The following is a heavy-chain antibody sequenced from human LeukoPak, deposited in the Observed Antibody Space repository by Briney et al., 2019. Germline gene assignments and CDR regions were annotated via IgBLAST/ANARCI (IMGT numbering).Heavy chain of an antibody. Sequence: PSETLSLTCAVSGYSISSGYYWGWIRQPPGKGLEWIGSIYHSGSTYYNPSLKSRVTISVDTSKNQFSLKLSSVTAADTAVYYCARGHSGYDYGLFDYWGQGTLVTVSS. CDR1: GYSISSGYY. D-gene: IGHD5-12*01. V-gene: IGHV4-38-2*01. J-gene: IGHJ4*02. CDR2: IYHSGST. CDR3: ARGHSGYDYGLFDY.